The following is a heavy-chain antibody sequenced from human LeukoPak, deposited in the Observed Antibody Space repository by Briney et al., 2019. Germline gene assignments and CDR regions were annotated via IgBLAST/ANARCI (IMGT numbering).Heavy chain of an antibody. CDR2: IQYDGTNK. D-gene: IGHD7-27*01. V-gene: IGHV3-30*02. J-gene: IGHJ4*02. Sequence: GGSLRLSCAASGFTFTSYGMHWVRQAPGKGLEWVAFIQYDGTNKYYADSVKGRFTISRDNAKNSLYLQMNSLRVEDTAIYYCARDYVWGSSESDYWGQGTLVTVSS. CDR3: ARDYVWGSSESDY. CDR1: GFTFTSYG.